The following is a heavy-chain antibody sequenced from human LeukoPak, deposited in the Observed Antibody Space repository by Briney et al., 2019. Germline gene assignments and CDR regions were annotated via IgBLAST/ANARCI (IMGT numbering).Heavy chain of an antibody. CDR1: GDSISSGGDF. J-gene: IGHJ4*02. V-gene: IGHV4-30-4*01. D-gene: IGHD5-12*01. CDR2: IHSSGTT. Sequence: SHTLSLTCTVSGDSISSGGDFWSWIRQPPGKGLEWIGYIHSSGTTHYKSSLTSRITMSLDTSKNEFSLKVTSVTAADTAIYYCARHSGYERDWGQGTLVTVSS. CDR3: ARHSGYERD.